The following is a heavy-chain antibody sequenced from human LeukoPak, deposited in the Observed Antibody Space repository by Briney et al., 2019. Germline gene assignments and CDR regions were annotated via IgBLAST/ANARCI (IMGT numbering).Heavy chain of an antibody. CDR2: IYYSGST. J-gene: IGHJ4*02. V-gene: IGHV4-39*07. CDR3: ARESMITFGGVIPFDY. CDR1: GGSISSSSYY. Sequence: SETLSLTCTVSGGSISSSSYYWGWIRRPPGKGLEWIGSIYYSGSTYYNPSLKSRVTISVDTSKNQFSLKLSSVTAADTAVYYCARESMITFGGVIPFDYWGQGTLVTVSS. D-gene: IGHD3-16*02.